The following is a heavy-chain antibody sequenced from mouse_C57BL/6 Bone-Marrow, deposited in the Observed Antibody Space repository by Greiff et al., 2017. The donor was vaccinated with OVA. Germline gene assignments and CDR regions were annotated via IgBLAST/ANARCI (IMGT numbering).Heavy chain of an antibody. J-gene: IGHJ4*01. CDR3: ARYYYGSSYVRYYAVDY. CDR1: GFTFSSYG. Sequence: EVKLMESGGDLVKPGGSLKLSCAASGFTFSSYGMSWVRQTPDKRLEWVATISSGGSYTYYPDSVKGRVTITRDNAKNTLYLQMSRLKSEDTAMYYGARYYYGSSYVRYYAVDYWGQGTSVTVSA. D-gene: IGHD1-1*01. CDR2: ISSGGSYT. V-gene: IGHV5-6*01.